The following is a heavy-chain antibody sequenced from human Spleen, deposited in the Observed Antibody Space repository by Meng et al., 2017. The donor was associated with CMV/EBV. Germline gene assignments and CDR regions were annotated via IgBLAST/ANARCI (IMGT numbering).Heavy chain of an antibody. J-gene: IGHJ4*02. D-gene: IGHD5-18*01. CDR3: ARDRRAHIQLWTFIPYY. Sequence: WFRQAPGKGLGWVAVISYDGSNKYYEDSVKGRFTISRDNSKNTLYLQMNSLRAEDTAVYYCARDRRAHIQLWTFIPYYWGQGTLVTVSS. V-gene: IGHV3-30-3*01. CDR2: ISYDGSNK.